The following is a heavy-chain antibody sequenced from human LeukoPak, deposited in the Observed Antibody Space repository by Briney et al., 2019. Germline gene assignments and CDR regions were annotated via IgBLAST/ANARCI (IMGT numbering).Heavy chain of an antibody. J-gene: IGHJ5*02. CDR3: ARLSYYGSGSWFDP. Sequence: SETLSLTCTVSGGSISSYYWSWIRQPPGKGLEWIGYIYYGGSTNYNPSLKSRVTISVDTSKNQFSLKLSSVTAADTAVYYCARLSYYGSGSWFDPWGQGTLVTVSS. CDR1: GGSISSYY. V-gene: IGHV4-59*08. CDR2: IYYGGST. D-gene: IGHD3-10*01.